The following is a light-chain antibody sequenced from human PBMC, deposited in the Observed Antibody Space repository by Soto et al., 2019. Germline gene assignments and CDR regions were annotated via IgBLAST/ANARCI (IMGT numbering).Light chain of an antibody. CDR3: AVWDDSLNGLWV. V-gene: IGLV1-44*01. J-gene: IGLJ3*02. CDR2: SNN. CDR1: TSNIRSNS. Sequence: QPVLTQPPSASGTPGQKVTIVCSGRTSNIRSNSVNWYQQLPGTAPKLLIYSNNQRPSGVPDRFSGSKSGTSASLAISGLQSDDEADYYCAVWDDSLNGLWVFGGGTKVTVL.